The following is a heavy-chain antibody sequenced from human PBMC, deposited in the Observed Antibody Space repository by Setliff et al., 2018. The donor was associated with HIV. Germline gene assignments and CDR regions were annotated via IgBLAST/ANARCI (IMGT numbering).Heavy chain of an antibody. Sequence: SVKVSCKASGGTFSSYAFSWVRQAPGQGLEWMGGIIPILGIANYAQRFQGRVTITADESTSTAYMELSSLRSEDTAAYYCARVRYNNFWSGPNWFDPWGQGTLVTVSS. J-gene: IGHJ5*02. D-gene: IGHD3-3*01. CDR2: IIPILGIA. V-gene: IGHV1-69*10. CDR1: GGTFSSYA. CDR3: ARVRYNNFWSGPNWFDP.